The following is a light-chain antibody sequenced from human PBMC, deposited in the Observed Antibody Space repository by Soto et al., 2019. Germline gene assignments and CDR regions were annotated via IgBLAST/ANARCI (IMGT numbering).Light chain of an antibody. CDR2: AAS. V-gene: IGKV1-8*01. CDR3: QQYYIYPPT. CDR1: QSIGTY. J-gene: IGKJ4*01. Sequence: AIRITQSPSSFSASTGDRVTITCRASQSIGTYLAWYQQIPGRAPKLLIFAASTLQRGVPSRFSGSGSGSDFTLTISCLQSVDFATYYCQQYYIYPPTFGGGTKVEIK.